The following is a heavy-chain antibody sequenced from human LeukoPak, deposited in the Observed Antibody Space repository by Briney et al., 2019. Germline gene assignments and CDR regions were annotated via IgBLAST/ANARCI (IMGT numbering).Heavy chain of an antibody. J-gene: IGHJ5*02. V-gene: IGHV3-9*01. Sequence: PGGSLRLSCAASGSSIDEYAMHWVRQAPGKGLEWVSGINWRSDFVAYADSVKGRFIISRDNAKNSAYLEMSSLRTEDTALYFCTKGSWSPRGFNWFDPWGQGTVVTVSS. CDR3: TKGSWSPRGFNWFDP. D-gene: IGHD2-8*02. CDR1: GSSIDEYA. CDR2: INWRSDFV.